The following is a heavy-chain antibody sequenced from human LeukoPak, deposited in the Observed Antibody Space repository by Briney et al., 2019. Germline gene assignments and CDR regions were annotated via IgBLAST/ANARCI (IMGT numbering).Heavy chain of an antibody. Sequence: SETLSLTCAVYGGSFSGYYWSWIRQPPGKGLEWIGEINHSGSTNYNPSLKSRVTISVDTSKNQFSLKLSSVTAADTAVYYCARGRKFYDRSGYYFDYWGQGTLVTVSS. CDR2: INHSGST. J-gene: IGHJ4*02. CDR3: ARGRKFYDRSGYYFDY. V-gene: IGHV4-34*01. D-gene: IGHD3-22*01. CDR1: GGSFSGYY.